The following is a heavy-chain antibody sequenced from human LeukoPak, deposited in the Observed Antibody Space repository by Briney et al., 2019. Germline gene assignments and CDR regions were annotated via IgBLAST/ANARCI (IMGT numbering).Heavy chain of an antibody. J-gene: IGHJ6*03. CDR1: GDTFSSYA. V-gene: IGHV1-69*13. CDR2: IIPIFGTA. D-gene: IGHD4-11*01. Sequence: EASVKVSCKASGDTFSSYAISWVRQAPGQGLEWMGGIIPIFGTANYAQKFQGRVTINADESTSTAYMELSSLRSEDTAVYYCARDQDSNYGQYYYMDVWGKGTTVTVSS. CDR3: ARDQDSNYGQYYYMDV.